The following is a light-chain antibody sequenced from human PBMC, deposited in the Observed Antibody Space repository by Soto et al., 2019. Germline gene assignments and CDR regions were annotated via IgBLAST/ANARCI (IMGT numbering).Light chain of an antibody. CDR3: NSFTTTSTQV. Sequence: QSALTQPASVSGSPGQSITISCTGTDRDIGAYDYVSWYQQHPGKVPKLIIYDVTYRPSGVSSRFSGSKSGNTASLTISGLQADDEADYYCNSFTTTSTQVFGTGTKVTV. V-gene: IGLV2-14*03. J-gene: IGLJ1*01. CDR2: DVT. CDR1: DRDIGAYDY.